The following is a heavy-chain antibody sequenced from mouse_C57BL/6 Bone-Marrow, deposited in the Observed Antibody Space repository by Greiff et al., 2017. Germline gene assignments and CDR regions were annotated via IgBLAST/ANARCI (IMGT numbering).Heavy chain of an antibody. CDR3: ARLITTVVAPTEYFDV. J-gene: IGHJ1*03. Sequence: VQLQQSGAELMKPGASVKLSCKATGYTFTGYWIEWVKQRPGHSLEWIGEILPGSGGTTYNEKFKGKATFTVDTSSNTAYMQLNSLTTEDSAIYDCARLITTVVAPTEYFDVWGTGTTVTVSS. D-gene: IGHD1-1*01. CDR1: GYTFTGYW. CDR2: ILPGSGGT. V-gene: IGHV1-9*01.